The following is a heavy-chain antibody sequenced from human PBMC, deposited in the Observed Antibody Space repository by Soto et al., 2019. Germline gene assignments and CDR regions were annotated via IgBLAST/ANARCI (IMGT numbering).Heavy chain of an antibody. Sequence: QAQVVESGGGLVKPGGSLRLSCATSGINFSDHFMAWIRLSPGKGLEWIAYISGSGTTIYYADSVSGRFTISRDNANDSLVLQMNSLRAEDTAVYYCARDGRYKTPYDGFDTWGQGTMVTVSS. CDR3: ARDGRYKTPYDGFDT. J-gene: IGHJ3*02. D-gene: IGHD1-26*01. CDR1: GINFSDHF. CDR2: ISGSGTTI. V-gene: IGHV3-11*01.